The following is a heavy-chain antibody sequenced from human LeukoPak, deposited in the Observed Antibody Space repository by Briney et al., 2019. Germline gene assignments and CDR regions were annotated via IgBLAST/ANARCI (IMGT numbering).Heavy chain of an antibody. CDR3: ARDRKMDDAFDI. CDR2: IYHSGST. D-gene: IGHD2-8*01. J-gene: IGHJ3*02. CDR1: GGSISSGGYS. Sequence: SQTLSLTCAVCGGSISSGGYSLSWIRQPPGKGLEWIGYIYHSGSTYYNPSLKSRVTISVDRSKNQFSLKLSSVTAADTAVYYCARDRKMDDAFDIWGQGTMVTVSS. V-gene: IGHV4-30-2*01.